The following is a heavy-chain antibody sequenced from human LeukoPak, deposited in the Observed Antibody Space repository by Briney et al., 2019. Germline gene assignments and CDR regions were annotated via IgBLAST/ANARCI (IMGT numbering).Heavy chain of an antibody. CDR3: GKEQPPANYYDSSGPVGFDY. D-gene: IGHD3-22*01. V-gene: IGHV3-23*01. CDR2: ISGSGGST. J-gene: IGHJ4*02. Sequence: PRGSLRLSCAASGLTFSSYAMGWVCQAPGKGLKRDSAISGSGGSTYYADSVKGRFTISRDNSKNTLYLQMNSLRAEDTAVYYCGKEQPPANYYDSSGPVGFDYWGQGTLVTVSS. CDR1: GLTFSSYA.